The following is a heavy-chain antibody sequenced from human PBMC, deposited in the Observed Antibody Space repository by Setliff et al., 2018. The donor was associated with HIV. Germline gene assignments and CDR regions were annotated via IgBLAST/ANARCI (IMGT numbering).Heavy chain of an antibody. CDR3: VNSGYDGDYYYYYMDV. J-gene: IGHJ6*03. CDR2: LYDTGRT. V-gene: IGHV4-39*01. CDR1: GGSVIKDKFY. D-gene: IGHD5-12*01. Sequence: PSETLSLTCSVSGGSVIKDKFYWGWIRQAPAKGLEWIGTLYDTGRTYYNPPLKSRVSIFVDTTKNEFSLNLRSVTAADTAVYFCVNSGYDGDYYYYYMDVWGQGTLVTVSS.